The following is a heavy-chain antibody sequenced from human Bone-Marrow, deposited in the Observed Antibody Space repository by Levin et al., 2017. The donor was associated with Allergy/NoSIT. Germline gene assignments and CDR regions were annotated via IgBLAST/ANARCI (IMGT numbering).Heavy chain of an antibody. V-gene: IGHV4-39*01. D-gene: IGHD6-6*01. CDR1: GDSISSSSYY. CDR3: ASSSWSGGFDA. CDR2: IYSTGIT. Sequence: PSETLSLTCPVSGDSISSSSYYWGWIRQPPGKGLEWIGTIYSTGITYYNPSLKSRVTISVDTSKNHLSLNLSSVTAADTAVYYCASSSWSGGFDAWGQGTLVSVSS. J-gene: IGHJ5*02.